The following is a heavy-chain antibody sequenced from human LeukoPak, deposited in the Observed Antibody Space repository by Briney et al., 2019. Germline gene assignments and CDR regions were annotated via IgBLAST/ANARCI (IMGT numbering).Heavy chain of an antibody. V-gene: IGHV3-23*01. CDR3: AKDALVGATTRPAEYFQH. D-gene: IGHD1-26*01. CDR1: GFTFSSYW. J-gene: IGHJ1*01. Sequence: GGSLRLSCAASGFTFSSYWMSWVRQAPGKGLEWVSAISGSGGSTYYADSVKGRFTISRDNSKNTLYLQMNSLRAEDTAVYYCAKDALVGATTRPAEYFQHWGQGTLVTVSS. CDR2: ISGSGGST.